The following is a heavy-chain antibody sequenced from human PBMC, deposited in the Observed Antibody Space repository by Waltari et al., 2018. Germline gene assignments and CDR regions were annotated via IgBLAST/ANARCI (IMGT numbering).Heavy chain of an antibody. V-gene: IGHV3-23*01. J-gene: IGHJ4*02. CDR3: VREVGYTNSAT. D-gene: IGHD4-4*01. CDR1: GFNVNDNT. CDR2: LSNGNDVS. Sequence: LESGGASVQPGGSLRLSCAASGFNVNDNTMSWVRQPPGKGLELVSSLSNGNDVSYQSDSVKGRFTTSRDIAGNSIYLQMSGLRSEDTAIYYCVREVGYTNSATWGQGTLVNVSP.